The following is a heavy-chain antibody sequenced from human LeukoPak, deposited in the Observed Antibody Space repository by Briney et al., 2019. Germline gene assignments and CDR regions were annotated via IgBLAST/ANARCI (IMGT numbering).Heavy chain of an antibody. CDR2: ISGDGGST. CDR1: GFTFDEYG. CDR3: AKDQWQAGGFDY. Sequence: GGSLRLSCAASGFTFDEYGMYWVRQAPGKGLEWVSLISGDGGSTFYADSVKGRFTISRDNSKNSLYLQMNRLRTEDTALYYCAKDQWQAGGFDYWGQGTLVTVSP. V-gene: IGHV3-43*02. J-gene: IGHJ4*02. D-gene: IGHD6-19*01.